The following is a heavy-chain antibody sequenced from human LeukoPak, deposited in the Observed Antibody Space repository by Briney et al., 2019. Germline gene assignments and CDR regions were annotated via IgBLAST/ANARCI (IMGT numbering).Heavy chain of an antibody. D-gene: IGHD3-3*01. CDR2: ISWNSGSI. Sequence: PGGSLRLSCAASGFTFSSYSMNWVRQAPGKGLEWVSGISWNSGSIGYADSVKGRFTISRDNAKNSLYLQMNSLRAEDTALYYCAKDRDFGVVASFDYWGQGTLVTVSS. CDR3: AKDRDFGVVASFDY. V-gene: IGHV3-9*01. CDR1: GFTFSSYS. J-gene: IGHJ4*02.